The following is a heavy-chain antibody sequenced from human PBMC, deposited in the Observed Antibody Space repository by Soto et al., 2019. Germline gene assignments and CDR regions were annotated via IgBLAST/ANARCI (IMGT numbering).Heavy chain of an antibody. D-gene: IGHD2-21*01. CDR2: ISSAGRKV. CDR1: GFTFSTYA. Sequence: GSLRLSCAASGFTFSTYAMGWVRQAPGKGLEWVSSISSAGRKVYYADSVKGRFSISRDNSKNTHSLQMNSLKVEDTAIYYCAKGSVIVIAEFDYWGQGILVTVSS. V-gene: IGHV3-23*01. CDR3: AKGSVIVIAEFDY. J-gene: IGHJ4*02.